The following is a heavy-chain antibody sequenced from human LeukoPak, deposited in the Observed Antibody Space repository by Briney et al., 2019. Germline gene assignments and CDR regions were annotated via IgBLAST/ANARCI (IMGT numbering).Heavy chain of an antibody. CDR2: ISAYNGNT. CDR1: GGTFSSYA. Sequence: VKVSCKASGGTFSSYAISWVRQAPGQGLEWMGWISAYNGNTNYAQKLQGRVTMTTDTSTSTAYMELRSLRSDDTAVYYCARYYDFWSGYRGGIDYWGQGTLVTVSS. V-gene: IGHV1-18*01. CDR3: ARYYDFWSGYRGGIDY. D-gene: IGHD3-3*01. J-gene: IGHJ4*02.